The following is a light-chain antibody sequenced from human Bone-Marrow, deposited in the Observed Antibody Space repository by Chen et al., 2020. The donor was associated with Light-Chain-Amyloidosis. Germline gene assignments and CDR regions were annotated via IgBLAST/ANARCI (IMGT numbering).Light chain of an antibody. CDR2: EDD. Sequence: NFMLTQPHSVSESPGKTVILSCTRSSGSIATNYVQWYQQRPASSPTTVIYEDDQRPSGVPDRFSGSIDRSSNSASLTISGLKTEDEADYYCQSYQGSSQGVFGGGTKLTVL. V-gene: IGLV6-57*01. J-gene: IGLJ3*02. CDR1: SGSIATNY. CDR3: QSYQGSSQGV.